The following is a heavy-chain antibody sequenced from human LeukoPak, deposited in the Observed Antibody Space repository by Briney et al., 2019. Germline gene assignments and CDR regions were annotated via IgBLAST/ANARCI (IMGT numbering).Heavy chain of an antibody. V-gene: IGHV3-23*01. Sequence: PGGSLRLSCAASGFTFSSYAMTWVRQAPGKGLEWVSAISGSGSTTYYADSVKGRFTISRDNSKNTLYLQMSSLRAEDTAVYYCAKVGDYYGSGKYSNFDYWGQGTLDTVSS. D-gene: IGHD3-10*01. CDR1: GFTFSSYA. CDR2: ISGSGSTT. J-gene: IGHJ4*02. CDR3: AKVGDYYGSGKYSNFDY.